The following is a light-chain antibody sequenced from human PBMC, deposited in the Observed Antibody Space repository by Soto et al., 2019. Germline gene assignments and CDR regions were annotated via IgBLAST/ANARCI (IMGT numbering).Light chain of an antibody. V-gene: IGKV3-20*01. CDR3: HQYGTAPRT. J-gene: IGKJ3*01. Sequence: VLTQSPGTLSLSPGERATIFCRSIQSVAANYLAWYQQKRGQAPRLLIYGASSRATGIPARFSGSGSGTNFTLTISRLEPEDFSVYYCHQYGTAPRTFGPGTKVDIK. CDR2: GAS. CDR1: QSVAANY.